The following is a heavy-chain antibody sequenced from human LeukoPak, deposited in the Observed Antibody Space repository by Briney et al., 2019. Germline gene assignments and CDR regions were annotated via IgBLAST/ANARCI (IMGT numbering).Heavy chain of an antibody. V-gene: IGHV1-2*02. D-gene: IGHD3-10*01. CDR1: GYTFTDNY. J-gene: IGHJ4*02. Sequence: PGASVKVSCKASGYTFTDNYMHWVRQAPGQGLEWMGCINPNTGGTIYAQKFQGRVTMTRETSISTAYMVLSRLRSDDTALYYCAGSQGGVRGVYDYWGQGTLVTVSS. CDR2: INPNTGGT. CDR3: AGSQGGVRGVYDY.